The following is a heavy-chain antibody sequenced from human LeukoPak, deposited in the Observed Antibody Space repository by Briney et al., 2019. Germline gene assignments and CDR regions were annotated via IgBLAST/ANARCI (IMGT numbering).Heavy chain of an antibody. CDR3: ARLQRITIFGVDKGLDY. V-gene: IGHV1-8*03. D-gene: IGHD3-3*01. J-gene: IGHJ4*02. CDR2: MNPNSGNT. CDR1: GYTFTSYD. Sequence: ASVKVSCKASGYTFTSYDINWVRQATGQGLEWMGWMNPNSGNTGYAQKFQGRVTITRNTSISTAYMELSSLRSEDTAVYYCARLQRITIFGVDKGLDYWGQGTLVTVSS.